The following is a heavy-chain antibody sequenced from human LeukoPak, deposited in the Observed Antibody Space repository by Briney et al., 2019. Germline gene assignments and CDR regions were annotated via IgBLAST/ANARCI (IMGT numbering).Heavy chain of an antibody. CDR3: AKDYYDISGSRYDF. V-gene: IGHV3-23*01. Sequence: QPGGSLRLSCAASGFAFSSYAMSWVRQAPGKGLEWVSAISGSGGDTWYADSVRGRFTISRDNSKNTLYMQVNSLRAEDTAVYYCAKDYYDISGSRYDFWGQGTLVTVSS. J-gene: IGHJ4*02. CDR1: GFAFSSYA. D-gene: IGHD3-22*01. CDR2: ISGSGGDT.